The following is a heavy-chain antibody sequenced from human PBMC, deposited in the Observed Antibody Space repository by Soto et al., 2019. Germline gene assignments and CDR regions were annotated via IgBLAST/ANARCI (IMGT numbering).Heavy chain of an antibody. CDR2: IYHSGST. CDR1: GYSISSGYY. CDR3: ARRGYSYGYHY. V-gene: IGHV4-38-2*01. Sequence: QVQLQESGPGLVKPSETLSLTCAVSGYSISSGYYWGWIRQPPGKGLEWIGSIYHSGSTYYNPSLKSRVTISVDTSKNQFSLKLSSVTAADTAVYYCARRGYSYGYHYWGQGTLVTVSS. J-gene: IGHJ4*02. D-gene: IGHD5-18*01.